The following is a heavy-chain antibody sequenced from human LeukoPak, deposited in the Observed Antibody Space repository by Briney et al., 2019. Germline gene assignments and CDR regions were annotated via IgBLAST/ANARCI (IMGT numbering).Heavy chain of an antibody. CDR1: GFTVRSNY. D-gene: IGHD3-10*01. Sequence: GGSLRLSCAASGFTVRSNYMSWVRQAPGKGLEWVSVIYSDGRTYYADSVKARFTISRDNSKNMLYLQMNSLRAEDTAVYYCARVTFNYYGSGDAFDMWGQGTMVTVSS. CDR3: ARVTFNYYGSGDAFDM. CDR2: IYSDGRT. V-gene: IGHV3-66*01. J-gene: IGHJ3*02.